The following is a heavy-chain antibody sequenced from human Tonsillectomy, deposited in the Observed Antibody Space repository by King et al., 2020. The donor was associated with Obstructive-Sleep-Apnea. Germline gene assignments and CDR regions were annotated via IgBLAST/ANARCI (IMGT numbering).Heavy chain of an antibody. Sequence: VQLVESGGGVVQPGRSLRLSCEASGFPFSTYAIHWVRQAPGKGLEWVAVISYDGSKKYYADSAKGRLTISRDNSKNTLHLQVNSLRAEDTAVYYCARAHCSGATCYAPDFWGQGTLVTVSS. D-gene: IGHD2-15*01. CDR2: ISYDGSKK. CDR3: ARAHCSGATCYAPDF. V-gene: IGHV3-30*04. CDR1: GFPFSTYA. J-gene: IGHJ4*02.